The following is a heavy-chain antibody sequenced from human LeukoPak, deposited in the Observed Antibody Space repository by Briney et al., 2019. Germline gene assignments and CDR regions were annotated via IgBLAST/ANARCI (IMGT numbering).Heavy chain of an antibody. J-gene: IGHJ6*02. Sequence: SVKVSCKASGGTFSSYAISWVRQAPGQGLEWMGRIIPVLNITNYAQKFQGRVTITADTSTSTAYMELSSLRSEGTAVYYCARDQGLTAPPPYGLDVWGQGTTVTVSS. CDR1: GGTFSSYA. CDR2: IIPVLNIT. V-gene: IGHV1-69*04. D-gene: IGHD5-18*01. CDR3: ARDQGLTAPPPYGLDV.